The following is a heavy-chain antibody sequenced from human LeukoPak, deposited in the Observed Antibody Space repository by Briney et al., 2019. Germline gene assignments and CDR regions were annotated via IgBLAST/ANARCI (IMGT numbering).Heavy chain of an antibody. CDR1: GFTFSNYA. V-gene: IGHV3-23*01. Sequence: GGSLRLSCAASGFTFSNYAMSWVRQAPGKGLEWVSAISGSGGSTYYADSVKGRFTISRDNSKNTLYLQMNSLRAEDTAVYYCAKGDDSSGYYYWDYFDYWGQGTLVTVSS. D-gene: IGHD3-22*01. CDR2: ISGSGGST. CDR3: AKGDDSSGYYYWDYFDY. J-gene: IGHJ4*02.